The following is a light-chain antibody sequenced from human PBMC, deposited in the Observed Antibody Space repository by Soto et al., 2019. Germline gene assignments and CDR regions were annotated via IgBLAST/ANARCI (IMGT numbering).Light chain of an antibody. J-gene: IGKJ1*01. Sequence: SGLRPSSGTQTVSTWTRADLCGRRSLSVSSSYLAWYQQKPCQPPXLXXXGASSRATGIPDRFSGSGSGTEFTLTISSLQPDDFATYYCQHYNSYSEAFGQGTKV. V-gene: IGKV3-20*01. CDR2: GAS. CDR1: LSVSSSY. CDR3: QHYNSYSEA.